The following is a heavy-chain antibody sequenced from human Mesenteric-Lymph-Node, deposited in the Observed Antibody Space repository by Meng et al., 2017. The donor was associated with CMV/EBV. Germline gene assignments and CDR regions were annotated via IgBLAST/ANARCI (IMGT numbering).Heavy chain of an antibody. Sequence: ASVKVSCKASGYTFTDYYIHWVRQAPGQGLEWMGWINPDTGSVTNSAQKFQGRVTVTSDTSMSTAYMELSSLRSDDTAVYYCTQTSGRNCRSGSCYSFDYWGQGTLVTVSS. CDR3: TQTSGRNCRSGSCYSFDY. CDR1: GYTFTDYY. J-gene: IGHJ4*02. D-gene: IGHD2-15*01. V-gene: IGHV1-2*02. CDR2: INPDTGSVT.